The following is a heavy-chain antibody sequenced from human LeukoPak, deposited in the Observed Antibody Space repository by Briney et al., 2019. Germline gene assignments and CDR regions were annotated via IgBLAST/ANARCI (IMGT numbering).Heavy chain of an antibody. CDR2: IWYDESNK. CDR3: AKEVYDSSGYNFDY. D-gene: IGHD3-22*01. CDR1: GFTFSSYG. J-gene: IGHJ4*02. Sequence: GGSLRLSCAASGFTFSSYGMHWVRQAPGKGLEWVAVIWYDESNKYYADSVKGRFTISRDNSKNTLYLQMNSLRAEDTAVYYCAKEVYDSSGYNFDYWGQGTLVTVSS. V-gene: IGHV3-30*02.